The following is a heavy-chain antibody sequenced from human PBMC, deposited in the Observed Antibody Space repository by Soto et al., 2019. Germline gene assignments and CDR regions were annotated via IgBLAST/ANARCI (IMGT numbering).Heavy chain of an antibody. CDR2: IYYSGST. CDR1: GASISSYY. D-gene: IGHD3-10*01. Sequence: EILSLTCTVSGASISSYYLSWIRPPPGNGLEWIGYIYYSGSTNYNPSLKSRVTISVDTSKNQFSLKLSSVTAADTAVYYCARDTGFGSGLYYYYYGMDVWGQGTTVTVSS. V-gene: IGHV4-59*01. CDR3: ARDTGFGSGLYYYYYGMDV. J-gene: IGHJ6*02.